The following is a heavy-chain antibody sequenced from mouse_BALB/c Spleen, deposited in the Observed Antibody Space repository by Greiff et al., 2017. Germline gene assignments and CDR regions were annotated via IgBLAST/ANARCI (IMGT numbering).Heavy chain of an antibody. CDR3: ARGEAYGNYVGPFAY. J-gene: IGHJ3*01. CDR2: ISSGGST. Sequence: DVMLVESGGGLVKPGGSLKLSCAASGFTFSSYAMSWVRQTPEKRLEWVASISSGGSTYYPDSVKGRFTISRDNARNILYLQMSSLRSEDTAMYYCARGEAYGNYVGPFAYWGQGTLVTVSA. V-gene: IGHV5-6-5*01. CDR1: GFTFSSYA. D-gene: IGHD2-1*01.